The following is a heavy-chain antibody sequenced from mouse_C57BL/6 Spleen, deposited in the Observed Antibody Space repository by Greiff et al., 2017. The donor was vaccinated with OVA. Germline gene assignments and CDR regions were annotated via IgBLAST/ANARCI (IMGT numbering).Heavy chain of an antibody. J-gene: IGHJ3*01. CDR1: GYSFTDYN. V-gene: IGHV1-39*01. CDR3: ARSYGYDPAWFAY. D-gene: IGHD2-2*01. Sequence: EVQLQESGPELVKPGASVKISCKASGYSFTDYNMNWVKQSNGKSLEWIGVINPNYGTTSYNQKFKGKATLTVDQSSSTAYMQLNSLTSEDSAVYYGARSYGYDPAWFAYWGQGTLVTVSA. CDR2: INPNYGTT.